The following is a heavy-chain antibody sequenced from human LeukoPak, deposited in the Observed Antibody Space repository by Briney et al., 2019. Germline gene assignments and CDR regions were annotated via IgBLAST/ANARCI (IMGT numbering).Heavy chain of an antibody. Sequence: GGSLRLSCAASGFTFTSYAMSWVRQAPGKGLEWVSAISGSGARTYYADSVKGRFTISRDNSKNTLYLQMNSLRAEDTAVYYCAKRGDYDFWSGYIGKIDYWGQGTLVTVSS. D-gene: IGHD3-3*01. CDR3: AKRGDYDFWSGYIGKIDY. CDR2: ISGSGART. V-gene: IGHV3-23*01. J-gene: IGHJ4*02. CDR1: GFTFTSYA.